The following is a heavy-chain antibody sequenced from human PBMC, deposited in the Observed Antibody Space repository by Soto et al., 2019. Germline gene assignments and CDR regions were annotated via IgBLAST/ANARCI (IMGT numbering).Heavy chain of an antibody. Sequence: ASVKVSCKASGGTFSSYAISWVRQAPGQGLEWMGGIIPIFGTANYAQKFQGRVTITADESTSTAYMELSSLRSEDTAVYYCARDCSGGSCSLPWGQGTLVTVSS. CDR2: IIPIFGTA. D-gene: IGHD2-15*01. V-gene: IGHV1-69*13. J-gene: IGHJ5*02. CDR1: GGTFSSYA. CDR3: ARDCSGGSCSLP.